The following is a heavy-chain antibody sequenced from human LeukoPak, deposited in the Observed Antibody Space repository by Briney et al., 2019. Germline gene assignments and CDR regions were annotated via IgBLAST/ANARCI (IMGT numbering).Heavy chain of an antibody. D-gene: IGHD3-16*02. CDR1: GFTFSSYG. CDR2: ISGSGGST. J-gene: IGHJ4*02. V-gene: IGHV3-23*01. CDR3: AKYMHDYVWGSYRSPGY. Sequence: GGTLRLSCAASGFTFSSYGMSWVRQAPGKGLEWVSAISGSGGSTYYADSVKGRFTISRDSSKNTLYLQMNSLRAEDTAVYYCAKYMHDYVWGSYRSPGYWGQGTLVTVSS.